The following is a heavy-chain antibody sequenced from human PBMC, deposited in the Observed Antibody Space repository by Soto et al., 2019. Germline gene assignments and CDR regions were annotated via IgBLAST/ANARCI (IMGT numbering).Heavy chain of an antibody. CDR3: AGPGYSSQDY. CDR1: GFTFSSFA. CDR2: ISGSGDGT. Sequence: GGSLRLSCAASGFTFSSFALSWVRQAPGKGLEWVSAISGSGDGTGYAASVKGRFTISRDNSKNTLYLQMNSLRAEDTAVYYCAGPGYSSQDYWGQGALVTAPQ. D-gene: IGHD5-18*01. J-gene: IGHJ4*02. V-gene: IGHV3-23*01.